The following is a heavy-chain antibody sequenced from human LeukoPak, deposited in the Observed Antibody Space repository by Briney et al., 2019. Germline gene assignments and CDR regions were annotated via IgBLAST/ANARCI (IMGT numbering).Heavy chain of an antibody. CDR1: GGSISSSSNY. CDR2: IYYSGST. V-gene: IGHV4-39*07. J-gene: IGHJ3*02. CDR3: ARGHPNYSSLSPDAFDI. D-gene: IGHD1-7*01. Sequence: KSSETLSLTCTVSGGSISSSSNYWAWIRQPPGKGLEWIGSIYYSGSTYYNPSLKSRVTISVDTSKNQFSLKLSSVTAADTAVYYCARGHPNYSSLSPDAFDIWGQGTMVTVSS.